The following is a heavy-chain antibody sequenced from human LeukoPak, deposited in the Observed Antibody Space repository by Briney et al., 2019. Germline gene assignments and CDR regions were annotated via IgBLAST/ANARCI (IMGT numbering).Heavy chain of an antibody. D-gene: IGHD4-23*01. CDR2: ISGDGGST. Sequence: GGSLRLSCAASGFIFDDYTMHWVRQAPGKGLEWASLISGDGGSTYYADSVKGRFTISRDNSKNSLYLQMNSLRTEDTALYYCAEDGNSEHFDYWGQGTLVTVSS. CDR3: AEDGNSEHFDY. J-gene: IGHJ4*02. CDR1: GFIFDDYT. V-gene: IGHV3-43*02.